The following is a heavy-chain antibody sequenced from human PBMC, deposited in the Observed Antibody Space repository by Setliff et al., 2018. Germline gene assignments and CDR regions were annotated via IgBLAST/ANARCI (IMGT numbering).Heavy chain of an antibody. Sequence: PGESLKISCVASGFTFSNNAMNWVRQAPGGGLEWVSGISDSGDTTIYADSVKGRFTISRDNSKNMLSLQMNSLRAEDTAVYYCANWPGTPTMTTFFGPLDYWGQGTLVTVS. CDR3: ANWPGTPTMTTFFGPLDY. J-gene: IGHJ4*02. CDR1: GFTFSNNA. V-gene: IGHV3-23*01. CDR2: ISDSGDTT. D-gene: IGHD4-17*01.